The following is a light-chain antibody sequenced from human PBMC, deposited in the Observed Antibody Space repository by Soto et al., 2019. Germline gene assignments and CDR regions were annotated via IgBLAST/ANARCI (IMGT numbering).Light chain of an antibody. V-gene: IGKV1-5*03. CDR3: QQHNSYSQT. Sequence: DIQMTQSPSTLSASVGVRVTITSRASQGISKWLAWYQPKPGKAPKLLIYKASCLESGVPSRFSGSGSGTELTRTISILQPDNFATYYCQQHNSYSQTFGQGTNVDIK. J-gene: IGKJ3*01. CDR1: QGISKW. CDR2: KAS.